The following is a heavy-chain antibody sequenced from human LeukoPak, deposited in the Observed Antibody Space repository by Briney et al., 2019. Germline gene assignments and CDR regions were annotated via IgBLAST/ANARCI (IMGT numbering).Heavy chain of an antibody. CDR1: GGPISSYY. CDR2: IYYGGST. Sequence: SETLSLTCTVSGGPISSYYWSWIRQPPGKGLEWIGYIYYGGSTNYNPSLKSRVTISVDTSKNQFSLKLSSVTAADTAVYYCARLYGDYDYFDYWGQGTLVTVSS. CDR3: ARLYGDYDYFDY. V-gene: IGHV4-59*08. J-gene: IGHJ4*02. D-gene: IGHD4-17*01.